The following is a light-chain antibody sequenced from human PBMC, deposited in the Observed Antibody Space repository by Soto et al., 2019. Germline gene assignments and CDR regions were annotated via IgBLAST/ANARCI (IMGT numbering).Light chain of an antibody. Sequence: DIQMTQSPSTLSASVGDRVTITCRASQTISTWLAWYQHKPGKAPNLLIYDASTLMSGVPSRFSGSGSGTEFTLTINNLQPDDLATYICQQYKSYSTFGRGTKVDIK. J-gene: IGKJ1*01. V-gene: IGKV1-5*01. CDR1: QTISTW. CDR3: QQYKSYST. CDR2: DAS.